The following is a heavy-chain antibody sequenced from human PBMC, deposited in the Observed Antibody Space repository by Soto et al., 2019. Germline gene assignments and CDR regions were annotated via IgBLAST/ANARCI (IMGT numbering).Heavy chain of an antibody. CDR3: GCIAAARGWFDP. Sequence: SETLSLTCNVSGDSLNSGAYYWTWIRQSPGRGLEWIGHIYHTGSTNYNPSLRSRLTISVDTSKNQFSLKLSSVTAADTAVYYCGCIAAARGWFDPWGQGTLVTVSS. CDR1: GDSLNSGAYY. D-gene: IGHD6-13*01. CDR2: IYHTGST. V-gene: IGHV4-61*08. J-gene: IGHJ5*02.